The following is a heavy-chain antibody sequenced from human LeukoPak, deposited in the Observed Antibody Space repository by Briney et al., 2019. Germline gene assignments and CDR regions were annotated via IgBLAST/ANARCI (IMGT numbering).Heavy chain of an antibody. V-gene: IGHV1-18*01. CDR2: ISAYNGKT. D-gene: IGHD3-10*01. Sequence: ASXKVSCKASGYTFTSYGISWVGQAPGQGGEGMGWISAYNGKTNYAQKLQGRVTMTTDTYTRTDYMELRSLRSDDTAVYYCARGSGFYYADDAFDIWGQGTMVTVSS. CDR1: GYTFTSYG. CDR3: ARGSGFYYADDAFDI. J-gene: IGHJ3*02.